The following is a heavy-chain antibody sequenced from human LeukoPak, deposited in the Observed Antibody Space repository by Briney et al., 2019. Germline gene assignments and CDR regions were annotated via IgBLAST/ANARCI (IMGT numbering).Heavy chain of an antibody. CDR3: AREGGYSYGWRGYYYYMDV. J-gene: IGHJ6*03. V-gene: IGHV3-7*01. Sequence: GGSLRLSCVASGFTFSSYWMNWVRQAPGKGLEWVAIIKPDGSEKFYADSVRGRFTISRDNAKNSLYLQMNSLRAEDTAVYYCAREGGYSYGWRGYYYYMDVWGKGTTVTVSS. CDR1: GFTFSSYW. D-gene: IGHD5-18*01. CDR2: IKPDGSEK.